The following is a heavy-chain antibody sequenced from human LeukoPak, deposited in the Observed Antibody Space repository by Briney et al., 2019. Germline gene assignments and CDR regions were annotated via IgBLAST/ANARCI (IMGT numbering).Heavy chain of an antibody. Sequence: GGSLRLSCAASGFTFSSYAMSWVRQAPGKGLEWVSAISGSGGSTYYADSVKGRFTISRDNSKNTLYLQMNSLRAEDTAVYYCARVRKIGGSPRGAFDIWGQGTMVTVSS. CDR3: ARVRKIGGSPRGAFDI. J-gene: IGHJ3*02. V-gene: IGHV3-23*01. CDR2: ISGSGGST. CDR1: GFTFSSYA. D-gene: IGHD1-26*01.